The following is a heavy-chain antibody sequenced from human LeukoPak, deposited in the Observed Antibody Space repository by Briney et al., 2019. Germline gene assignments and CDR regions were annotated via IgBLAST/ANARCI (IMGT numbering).Heavy chain of an antibody. Sequence: KPSETLSLTCAVYGGSFSGYYWSWIRQPPGKGLEWIGEINHSGSTNSNPSLKSRVTISVDTSKNQFSLKVTSVTAADTAVYYCARVGRRLKPPTGTKGQYAFDIWGQGTMVTVSS. CDR2: INHSGST. V-gene: IGHV4-34*01. CDR1: GGSFSGYY. D-gene: IGHD1-7*01. CDR3: ARVGRRLKPPTGTKGQYAFDI. J-gene: IGHJ3*02.